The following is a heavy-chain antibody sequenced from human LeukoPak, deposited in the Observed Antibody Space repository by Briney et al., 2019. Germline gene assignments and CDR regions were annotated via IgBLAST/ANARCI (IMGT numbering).Heavy chain of an antibody. D-gene: IGHD2-2*01. CDR2: IYHSGST. CDR1: GYSISSGYY. J-gene: IGHJ3*02. V-gene: IGHV4-38-2*01. CDR3: ARKYCSSTSCYFPAFDI. Sequence: SETLSLTCAVPGYSISSGYYWGWIRQPPGKGLEWIGSIYHSGSTYYNPSLKGRVTISVDTSENQFSLKLSSVTAADTAVYYCARKYCSSTSCYFPAFDIWGQGTMVTVSS.